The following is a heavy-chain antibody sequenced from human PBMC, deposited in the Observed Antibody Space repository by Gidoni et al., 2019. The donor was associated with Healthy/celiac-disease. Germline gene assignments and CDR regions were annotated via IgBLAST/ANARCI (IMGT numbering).Heavy chain of an antibody. CDR1: GFPFGSYA. CDR2: ISGSGGST. CDR3: AKDGSSSWHSVGH. Sequence: EVQLLESGGGLVQPGGSLRLSCAASGFPFGSYAMSWVRQAPGKGLGWVSAISGSGGSTYYADSVKGRFTISRDNSKNTLYLQMNSLRAEDTAVYYCAKDGSSSWHSVGHWGQGTLVTVSS. J-gene: IGHJ4*02. V-gene: IGHV3-23*01. D-gene: IGHD6-13*01.